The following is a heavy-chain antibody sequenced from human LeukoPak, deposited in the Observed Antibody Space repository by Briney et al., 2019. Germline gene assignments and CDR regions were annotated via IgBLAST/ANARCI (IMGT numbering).Heavy chain of an antibody. V-gene: IGHV4-39*01. CDR1: GGSISSSSYY. Sequence: SETLSLTCTVSGGSISSSSYYWGWLRQPPGKGLEWIGSIYYSGSTYYNPSLKSRVTISVDTSKNQFSLKLSSVTAADTAVYYCARNYRTYYYDSSGYSSYYFDYWGQGTLVTVSS. J-gene: IGHJ4*02. CDR2: IYYSGST. CDR3: ARNYRTYYYDSSGYSSYYFDY. D-gene: IGHD3-22*01.